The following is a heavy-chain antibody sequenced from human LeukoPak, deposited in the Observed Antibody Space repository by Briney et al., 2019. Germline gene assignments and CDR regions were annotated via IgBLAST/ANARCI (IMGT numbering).Heavy chain of an antibody. CDR1: GFTFSSYA. CDR3: ARAGSPNWFDP. J-gene: IGHJ5*02. Sequence: QTGGSLRLSCAASGFTFSSYAMHWVRQAPGKGLEWVAVISYDGSNKYYADSVKGRFTISRDNSKNTLYLQMNSLRAEDTAVYYCARAGSPNWFDPWGQGTLVTASS. D-gene: IGHD6-13*01. CDR2: ISYDGSNK. V-gene: IGHV3-30-3*01.